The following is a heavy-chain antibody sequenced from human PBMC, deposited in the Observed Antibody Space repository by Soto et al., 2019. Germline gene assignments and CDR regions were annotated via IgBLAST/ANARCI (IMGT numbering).Heavy chain of an antibody. CDR1: GGTFSSYA. J-gene: IGHJ6*02. CDR2: IIPIFGTA. V-gene: IGHV1-69*13. Sequence: SVKVSCKASGGTFSSYAISWVRQAPGQGLEWMGGIIPIFGTANYAQKFQGRVTITADESTSTAYMELSSLRSEDTAVYYCARVGMYCTNGVCYMLPHYYYGMDVWGQGTTVTVSS. D-gene: IGHD2-8*01. CDR3: ARVGMYCTNGVCYMLPHYYYGMDV.